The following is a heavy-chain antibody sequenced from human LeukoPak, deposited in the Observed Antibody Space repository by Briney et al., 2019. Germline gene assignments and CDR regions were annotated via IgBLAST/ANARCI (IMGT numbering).Heavy chain of an antibody. CDR3: ARDHYDFWSGYYYYGMDV. CDR2: ISSSSSTI. D-gene: IGHD3-3*01. J-gene: IGHJ6*02. CDR1: EFTFSSYS. V-gene: IGHV3-48*04. Sequence: GGSLRLSCAASEFTFSSYSMNWVRQAPGKGLEWVSYISSSSSTIYYADSVKGRFTISRDNAKNSLYLQMNSLRAEDTAVYYCARDHYDFWSGYYYYGMDVWGQGTTVTVSS.